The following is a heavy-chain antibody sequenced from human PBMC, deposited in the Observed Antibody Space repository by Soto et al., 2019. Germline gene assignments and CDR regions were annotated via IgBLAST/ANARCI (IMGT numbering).Heavy chain of an antibody. Sequence: AGSLRLSCAASGFTFTSFWMDWVRQAPGKGLEWVANINPDGNEKHYVDSVKGRFTISRDNAKNSLYLQMSGLTAEDSALYYCSRSLDSWGQGARVTVSS. CDR1: GFTFTSFW. J-gene: IGHJ4*02. V-gene: IGHV3-7*01. CDR3: SRSLDS. CDR2: INPDGNEK.